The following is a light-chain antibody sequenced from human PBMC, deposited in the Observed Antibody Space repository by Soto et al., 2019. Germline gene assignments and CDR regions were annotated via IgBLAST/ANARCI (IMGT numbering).Light chain of an antibody. CDR3: SSYTSSSTLV. J-gene: IGLJ2*01. CDR2: DVS. Sequence: QSALTQPASVSGSPGQSITISCTGTSSDVGGYNHVSWYQQHPGKAPKLMIYDVSNRPSGVSNRFSGSKSGNTASLTISGLQAEDEADYYCSSYTSSSTLVFGGVTKLTVL. CDR1: SSDVGGYNH. V-gene: IGLV2-14*01.